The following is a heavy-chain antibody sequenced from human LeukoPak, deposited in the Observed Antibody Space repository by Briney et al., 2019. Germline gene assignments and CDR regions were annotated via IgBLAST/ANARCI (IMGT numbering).Heavy chain of an antibody. CDR2: INHSGST. Sequence: TSETLSLTCAVYGGSFSGYYWSWIRQPPGKGLEWIGEINHSGSTNYNPSLKSRVTISVDTSKNQFSLKLSSVTAADTAVYYCASTDIAAAGTRNFDYWGQGTPVTVSS. CDR1: GGSFSGYY. J-gene: IGHJ4*02. CDR3: ASTDIAAAGTRNFDY. V-gene: IGHV4-34*01. D-gene: IGHD6-13*01.